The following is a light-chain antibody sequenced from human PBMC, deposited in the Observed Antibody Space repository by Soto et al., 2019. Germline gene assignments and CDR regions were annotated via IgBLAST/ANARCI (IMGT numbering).Light chain of an antibody. V-gene: IGLV2-14*01. CDR2: EVG. CDR1: SSDVGGYPY. J-gene: IGLJ1*01. CDR3: VSFTSRGTRV. Sequence: QSVLTRPASVSGSPGQSITISCTGTSSDVGGYPYVSWFQQHPGTAPKLMIYEVGTRPSGVSTRFSGSTSGNTASLTITGLQAEDEADYYCVSFTSRGTRVFGTGTNVTV.